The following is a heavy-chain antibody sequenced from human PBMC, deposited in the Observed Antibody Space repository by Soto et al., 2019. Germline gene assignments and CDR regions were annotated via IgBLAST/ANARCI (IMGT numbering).Heavy chain of an antibody. D-gene: IGHD2-2*01. CDR2: ISSSSTSI. Sequence: EVQLVESGGGLVQPGGSLRLSCAAFGFTFSTQSMNWVRQAPGKGLEWVSYISSSSTSIYYADSVKGRFTISRDNAKNSLYLQMSRLRDEDTAVYYCARGEPAAVLRPFDYWGQGTLVTVSS. J-gene: IGHJ4*02. V-gene: IGHV3-48*02. CDR1: GFTFSTQS. CDR3: ARGEPAAVLRPFDY.